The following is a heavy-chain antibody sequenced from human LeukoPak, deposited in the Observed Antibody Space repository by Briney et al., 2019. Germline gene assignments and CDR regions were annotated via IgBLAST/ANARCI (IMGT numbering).Heavy chain of an antibody. V-gene: IGHV3-21*01. CDR3: ATPGPEGQDAFDI. CDR1: GFTFSSYS. J-gene: IGHJ3*02. D-gene: IGHD1-14*01. CDR2: ISSSSSYI. Sequence: KSGGSLRLSCAASGFTFSSYSMNWVRQAPGKGLEWVSSISSSSSYIYYADSVKGRFTISRDNAKNSLYLQMNSLRAEDTAVYYCATPGPEGQDAFDIWGQGTMVTVSS.